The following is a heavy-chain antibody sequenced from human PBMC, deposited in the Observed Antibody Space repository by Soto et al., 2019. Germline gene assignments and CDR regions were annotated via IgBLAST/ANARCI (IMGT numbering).Heavy chain of an antibody. CDR1: GWSFSGYY. CDR3: ASSGSRRYYCYGMDV. V-gene: IGHV4-34*01. CDR2: INHSGST. Sequence: SETLSLTCAVYGWSFSGYYWSWIRQPPGKGLEWIGEINHSGSTNYNPSLKSRVTISVDTSKNQFSLKLSSVTAADTAVYYCASSGSRRYYCYGMDVWGQGTTVTVSS. J-gene: IGHJ6*02. D-gene: IGHD1-26*01.